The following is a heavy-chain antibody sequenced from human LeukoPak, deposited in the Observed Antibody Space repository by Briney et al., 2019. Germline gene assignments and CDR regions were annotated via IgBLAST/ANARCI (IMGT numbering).Heavy chain of an antibody. CDR3: TRMTTGHDY. V-gene: IGHV4-34*01. D-gene: IGHD4-17*01. J-gene: IGHJ4*02. CDR2: INHSGYT. Sequence: SETLSLTCAVSGVSFDDYYWSWVRQTPGKGLEWIGEINHSGYTNDSPSLKSRVTLSIDTSRKQFSLNLRSVTVADADIYYCTRMTTGHDYWGQGTLVTVSS. CDR1: GVSFDDYY.